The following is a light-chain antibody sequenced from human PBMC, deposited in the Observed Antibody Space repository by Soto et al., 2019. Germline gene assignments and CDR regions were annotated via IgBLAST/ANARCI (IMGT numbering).Light chain of an antibody. CDR1: QSVTSY. CDR2: DAS. CDR3: QQRSNWPPVT. V-gene: IGKV3-11*01. J-gene: IGKJ4*01. Sequence: PGERATLSCRASQSVTSYLAWYQQKPGQAPRLLIYDASNRATGIPARFSGSGSGTDFTLTISSLEPEDFAIYYCQQRSNWPPVTFGGGTKVEIK.